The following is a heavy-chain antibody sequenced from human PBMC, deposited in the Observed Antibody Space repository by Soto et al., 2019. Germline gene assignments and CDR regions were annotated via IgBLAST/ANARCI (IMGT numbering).Heavy chain of an antibody. CDR3: ARGSVLLWFGELSSYYGMDV. J-gene: IGHJ6*02. V-gene: IGHV3-21*01. Sequence: GGSLRLSCAASGFTFSSYSMNWVRQAPGKGLEWVSSISSSSSYIYYADSVKGRFTISRDNAKNSLYLQMNSLRAEDTAVYYCARGSVLLWFGELSSYYGMDVWGQGTTVTVSS. CDR2: ISSSSSYI. CDR1: GFTFSSYS. D-gene: IGHD3-10*01.